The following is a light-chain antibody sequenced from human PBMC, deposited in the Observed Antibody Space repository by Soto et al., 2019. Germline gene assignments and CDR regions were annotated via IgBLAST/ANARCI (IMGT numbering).Light chain of an antibody. CDR3: QQYGVSPI. CDR2: GAS. CDR1: QTISNTF. Sequence: EIVLTQSPGTLSLSPGERATLSCRASQTISNTFLPWYQQRPGQAPRLLIYGASGRAAGIPDRFSGSGSGTDFTLSISILEPEDFAVYYCQQYGVSPIFDGGTKVEIK. V-gene: IGKV3-20*01. J-gene: IGKJ4*01.